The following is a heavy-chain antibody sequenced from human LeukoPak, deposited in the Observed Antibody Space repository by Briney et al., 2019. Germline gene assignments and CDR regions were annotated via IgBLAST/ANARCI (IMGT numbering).Heavy chain of an antibody. V-gene: IGHV4-34*01. CDR2: INHSGST. CDR3: ARGKYAGAADESYGMDV. J-gene: IGHJ6*02. D-gene: IGHD6-13*01. CDR1: GGSISSYY. Sequence: PSETLSLTCSVSGGSISSYYWSWIRQPPGKGLEWIGEINHSGSTNYNPSLKSRVTISVDTSKNQFSLKLSSVTAADTAVYYCARGKYAGAADESYGMDVWGQGTTVTVSS.